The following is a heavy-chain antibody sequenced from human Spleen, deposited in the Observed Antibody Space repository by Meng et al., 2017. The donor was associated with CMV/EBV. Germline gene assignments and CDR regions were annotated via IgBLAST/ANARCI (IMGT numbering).Heavy chain of an antibody. CDR2: ISGSGGST. Sequence: GESLKISCAASGFTFSSYAMSWVRQAPGKGLEWVSAISGSGGSTYYADSVKGRFTISRDNSKNTLYLQMNSLRAEDTAVYYCAEGMKTWWLRLGSGFYGMDVWGQGTTVTVSS. CDR1: GFTFSSYA. V-gene: IGHV3-23*01. CDR3: AEGMKTWWLRLGSGFYGMDV. J-gene: IGHJ6*02. D-gene: IGHD5-12*01.